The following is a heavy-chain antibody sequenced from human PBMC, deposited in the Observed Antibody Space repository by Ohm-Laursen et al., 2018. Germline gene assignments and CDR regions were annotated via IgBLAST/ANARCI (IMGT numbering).Heavy chain of an antibody. CDR1: GFTFSSYA. V-gene: IGHV3-23*01. Sequence: SLRLSCTASGFTFSSYAMGWVRQAPGKGLEWVSAISGSGGSTYYADSVKGRFTISRDNSKNTLYLQMNTLRAEDTALYYCAKGLYGPGSYYFDYWGQGTLVTVSS. CDR3: AKGLYGPGSYYFDY. D-gene: IGHD3-10*01. J-gene: IGHJ4*02. CDR2: ISGSGGST.